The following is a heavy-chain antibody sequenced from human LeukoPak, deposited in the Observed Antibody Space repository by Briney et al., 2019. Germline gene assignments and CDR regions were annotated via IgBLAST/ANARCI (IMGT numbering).Heavy chain of an antibody. CDR3: ARAFLDPGYSSGWSYYYYYMDV. J-gene: IGHJ6*03. V-gene: IGHV3-23*01. CDR2: ISNSGDST. CDR1: GFIFSRYA. Sequence: GGSLRLSCAPSGFIFSRYAMNWVRQAPGKGLEWVSIISNSGDSTIYADSVKGRFTISRDNSKNTLYLQMNSLRAEDTAVYYCARAFLDPGYSSGWSYYYYYMDVWGKGTTVTVSS. D-gene: IGHD6-19*01.